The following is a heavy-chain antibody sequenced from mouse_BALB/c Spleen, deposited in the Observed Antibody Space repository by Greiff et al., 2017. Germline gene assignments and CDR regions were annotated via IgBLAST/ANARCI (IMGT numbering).Heavy chain of an antibody. J-gene: IGHJ4*01. V-gene: IGHV1-74*01. Sequence: QVQLKESGPELVRPGASVKMSCKASGYTFTSYWMHWVKQRPGQGLEWIGMIDPSNSETRLNQKFKDKATLTVDNSSSTAYMELRSLTSEDSAVYYCAGNGASYAMDYWGQGTSVTVSS. CDR1: GYTFTSYW. CDR3: AGNGASYAMDY. D-gene: IGHD3-1*01. CDR2: IDPSNSET.